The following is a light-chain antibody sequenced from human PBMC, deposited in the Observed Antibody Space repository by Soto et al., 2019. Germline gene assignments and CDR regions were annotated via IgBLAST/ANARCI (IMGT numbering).Light chain of an antibody. J-gene: IGLJ3*02. CDR2: EVS. V-gene: IGLV2-14*01. CDR3: SSYTSSSTLGV. Sequence: QSVLTQPASVSGSPGQSITISCTGTSSDVGGYNYVSWYQQHPGKAPKLMIYEVSNRPSGVSNRFSGSKSGNTASLTISGLQAEDEADYDCSSYTSSSTLGVFGGGTQLTVL. CDR1: SSDVGGYNY.